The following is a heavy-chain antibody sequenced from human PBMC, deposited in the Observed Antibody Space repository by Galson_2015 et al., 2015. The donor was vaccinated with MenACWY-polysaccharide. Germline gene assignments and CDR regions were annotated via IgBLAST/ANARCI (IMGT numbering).Heavy chain of an antibody. CDR2: IDTSGTST. CDR3: ARDTPGIEDFDY. D-gene: IGHD1-1*01. Sequence: SLRLSCAVSGFTFRSHDMNWVRQAPGKGLEWVSYIDTSGTSTKYADSVKGRFIMSRDNAKNSLYLQRNSLRLEDTAVYYCARDTPGIEDFDYWGQGTLVTVSS. V-gene: IGHV3-48*03. CDR1: GFTFRSHD. J-gene: IGHJ4*02.